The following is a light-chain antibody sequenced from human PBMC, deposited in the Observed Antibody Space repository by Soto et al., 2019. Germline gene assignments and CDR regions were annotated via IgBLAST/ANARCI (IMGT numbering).Light chain of an antibody. CDR2: DAS. Sequence: EIVLTQSPGTLSLSQGERATLSCRASQSVSSYLAWYQQKPGQAPRLLIYDASNRATGIPGRFSGSGSGTDFTLTISSLEPEDFAVYYCQQRSNRPPTFGQGTRLEI. CDR1: QSVSSY. J-gene: IGKJ5*01. CDR3: QQRSNRPPT. V-gene: IGKV3-11*01.